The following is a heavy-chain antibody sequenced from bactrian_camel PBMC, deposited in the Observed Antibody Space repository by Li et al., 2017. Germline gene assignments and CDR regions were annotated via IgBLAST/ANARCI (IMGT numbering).Heavy chain of an antibody. Sequence: VQLVESGGGSVQAGGSLRLSCIGSGYSGGYMGWFRQAPGKGREGVAAIENDGTTTYADSVKGRFTISKDSAKNTLYLQMNSLKPEDTAVYYCAGAAPDYGGNCPTREAFFDYWGQGTQVTVS. CDR3: AGAAPDYGGNCPTREAFFDY. V-gene: IGHV3S53*01. CDR1: GYSGGY. J-gene: IGHJ6*01. CDR2: IENDGTT. D-gene: IGHD2*01.